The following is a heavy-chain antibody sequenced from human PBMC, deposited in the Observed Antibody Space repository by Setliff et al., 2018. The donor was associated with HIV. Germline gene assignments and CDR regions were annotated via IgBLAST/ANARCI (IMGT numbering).Heavy chain of an antibody. V-gene: IGHV1-69*13. Sequence: SVKVSCKASGGSFSSYGLSWVRQAPGQGLGWMGGIMPIFGTANYAQKFQGRVTIIADASTNTVNMELSSLRSEDTAVYYCARGVDGSYRKFFDYWGQGTLVTVS. CDR3: ARGVDGSYRKFFDY. CDR2: IMPIFGTA. J-gene: IGHJ4*02. D-gene: IGHD1-26*01. CDR1: GGSFSSYG.